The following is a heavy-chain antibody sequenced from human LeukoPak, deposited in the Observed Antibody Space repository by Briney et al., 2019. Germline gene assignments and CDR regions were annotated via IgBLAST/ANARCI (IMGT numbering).Heavy chain of an antibody. V-gene: IGHV3-23*01. CDR3: AKGVQEGYYFDY. J-gene: IGHJ4*02. Sequence: ETLSLTCTVSGGSVSSSIYYWGWIRQPPGKGLEWVSAINGSGGSSYYADSAKGRFTISRDNSKNPLYLQMNSLRAEDTAVYYCAKGVQEGYYFDYWGQGTLVTVP. CDR2: INGSGGSS. CDR1: GGSVSSSIYY. D-gene: IGHD3-10*01.